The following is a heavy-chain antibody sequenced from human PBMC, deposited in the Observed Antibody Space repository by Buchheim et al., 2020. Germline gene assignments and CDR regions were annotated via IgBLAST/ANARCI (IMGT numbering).Heavy chain of an antibody. V-gene: IGHV4-39*01. Sequence: QLHLQEPGPGLVRPSETLSLTCSVSGVSIIETNYYWGWIRQAPGKGLEWIGTVSYSGTSYYNPSLQSRVTISVDTSRNQFSLSLRSVTATDSAVYYCAKSPPGSYYNWFDPWGQGT. D-gene: IGHD3-10*01. CDR2: VSYSGTS. J-gene: IGHJ5*02. CDR3: AKSPPGSYYNWFDP. CDR1: GVSIIETNYY.